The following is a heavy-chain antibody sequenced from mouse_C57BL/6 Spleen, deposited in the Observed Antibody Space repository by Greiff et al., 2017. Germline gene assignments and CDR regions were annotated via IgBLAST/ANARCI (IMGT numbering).Heavy chain of an antibody. J-gene: IGHJ4*01. CDR1: GFSLTSYG. CDR2: IWRGGST. Sequence: VQLQQSGPGLVQPSQSLSITCTVSGFSLTSYGVHWVRQSPGKGLEWLGVIWRGGSTDYNAAFISRLSISKDNSKSQVFFKMNSLQADDTAIYYCARKLGRDYAMDYWGQGTSVTVSS. V-gene: IGHV2-2*01. D-gene: IGHD4-1*01. CDR3: ARKLGRDYAMDY.